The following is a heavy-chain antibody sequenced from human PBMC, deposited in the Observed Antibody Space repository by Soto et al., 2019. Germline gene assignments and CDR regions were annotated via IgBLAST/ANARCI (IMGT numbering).Heavy chain of an antibody. CDR1: GFTFDDYA. CDR2: INWNSGSI. D-gene: IGHD6-13*01. J-gene: IGHJ1*01. Sequence: EVQLVESGGGLVQPGRSLRLSCAASGFTFDDYAMHWVRQVPGKGLEWVSGINWNSGSIGYGDSVKGRFAISRENPKNSLHLQMKSLSAEDTAFYYCVKDESINWYSGHFRHWGQGTRVTVSS. CDR3: VKDESINWYSGHFRH. V-gene: IGHV3-9*01.